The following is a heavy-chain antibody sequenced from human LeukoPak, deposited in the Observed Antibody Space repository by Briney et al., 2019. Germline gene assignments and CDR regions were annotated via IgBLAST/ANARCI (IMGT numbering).Heavy chain of an antibody. CDR2: ISPYNGNT. CDR3: ARDGGYFDY. V-gene: IGHV1-18*01. Sequence: ASVKVSCTASGYTFNSNGITWVRQAPGQGLEWMGWISPYNGNTNYAQRFQGRVTMTTDTSTSTAYMELRSLRFDDTAVYYCARDGGYFDYWGRGTLVTVSS. CDR1: GYTFNSNG. J-gene: IGHJ4*02.